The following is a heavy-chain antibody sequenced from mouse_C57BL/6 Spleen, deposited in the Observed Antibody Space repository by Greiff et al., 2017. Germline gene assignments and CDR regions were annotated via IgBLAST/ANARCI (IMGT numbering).Heavy chain of an antibody. Sequence: QVQLQQPGAELVRPGSSVKLSCKASGYTFTSYWMDWVKQRPGQGLEWIGNIYPSDSETHYNQKFKDKATLTVDKSSSTAYMQLSSLTSEDSAVYHCARSGPYQYYFDYWGQGTTLTVSS. D-gene: IGHD2-10*01. CDR3: ARSGPYQYYFDY. CDR2: IYPSDSET. J-gene: IGHJ2*01. V-gene: IGHV1-61*01. CDR1: GYTFTSYW.